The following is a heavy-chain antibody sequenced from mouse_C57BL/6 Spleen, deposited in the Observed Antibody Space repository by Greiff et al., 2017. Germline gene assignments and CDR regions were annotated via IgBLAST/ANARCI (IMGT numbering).Heavy chain of an antibody. D-gene: IGHD4-1*02. V-gene: IGHV1-42*01. CDR1: GYSFTGYY. Sequence: VQLQQSGPELVKPGASVKISCKASGYSFTGYYMNWVKQSPEKSLEWIGEINPSTGGTTYNQKFKAKATLTVDKSSSTAYMQLKSLTSEDSAVYYCARSPQLVRYFDVWGTGTTVTVSS. CDR3: ARSPQLVRYFDV. CDR2: INPSTGGT. J-gene: IGHJ1*03.